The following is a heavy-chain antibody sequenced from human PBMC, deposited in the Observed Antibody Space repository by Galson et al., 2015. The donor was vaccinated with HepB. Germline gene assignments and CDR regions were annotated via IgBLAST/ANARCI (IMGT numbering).Heavy chain of an antibody. D-gene: IGHD3-3*01. J-gene: IGHJ5*02. CDR1: GFTFSSYS. CDR2: ISSSSDYI. V-gene: IGHV3-21*01. CDR3: ARDRYYDFWRGFFMAFDP. Sequence: SLRLSCAASGFTFSSYSMNWVRQAPGKGLEWVSSISSSSDYIYYADSVKGRFTISRDNAKNSLYLQMNSLRAEDTAIYYCARDRYYDFWRGFFMAFDPGGQGTLVTVSS.